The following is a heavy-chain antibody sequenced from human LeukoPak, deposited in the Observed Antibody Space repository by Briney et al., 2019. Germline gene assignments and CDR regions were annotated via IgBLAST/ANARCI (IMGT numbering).Heavy chain of an antibody. J-gene: IGHJ4*02. D-gene: IGHD3-3*02. CDR3: ARKHFWSGAGLDY. V-gene: IGHV4-39*07. Sequence: PSETLSLTCTVSGGSISSGDYYWSWIRQPPGKGLEWIGEINHSGSTNYNPSLKSRVTISVDTSKNQFSLKLSSVTAADTAVYYCARKHFWSGAGLDYWGQGTLVTVSS. CDR1: GGSISSGDYY. CDR2: INHSGST.